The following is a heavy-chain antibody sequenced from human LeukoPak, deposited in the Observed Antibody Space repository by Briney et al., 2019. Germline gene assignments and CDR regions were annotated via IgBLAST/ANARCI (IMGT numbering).Heavy chain of an antibody. Sequence: PGGSLRLSCAASGFTFSSYGMHWVRQAPGKGLEWVAVIWYDGSNKYYADSVKGRFTISRDNSKNTLHLQMISLRAEDTAVYYCARDQGAWGYGYNFDYXGXGTLVTVSS. CDR1: GFTFSSYG. CDR3: ARDQGAWGYGYNFDY. D-gene: IGHD3-16*01. CDR2: IWYDGSNK. J-gene: IGHJ4*02. V-gene: IGHV3-33*01.